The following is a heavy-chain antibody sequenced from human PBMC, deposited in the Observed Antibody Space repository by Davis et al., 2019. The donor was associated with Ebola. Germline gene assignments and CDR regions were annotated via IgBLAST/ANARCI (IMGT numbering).Heavy chain of an antibody. Sequence: ASVKVSCKASGYTFTSYGISWVRQAPGQGLEWMGWISAYNGNTNYAQKLQGRVTMTTDTSTSTAYMELRSLRSDDTAVYYCAREAPRQIVVVPAAKDYWGQGTLVTVSS. J-gene: IGHJ4*02. CDR2: ISAYNGNT. D-gene: IGHD2-2*01. CDR1: GYTFTSYG. CDR3: AREAPRQIVVVPAAKDY. V-gene: IGHV1-18*01.